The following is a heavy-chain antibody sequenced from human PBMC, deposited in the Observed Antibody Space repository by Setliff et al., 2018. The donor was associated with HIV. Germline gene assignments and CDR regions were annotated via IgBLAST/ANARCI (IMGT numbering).Heavy chain of an antibody. D-gene: IGHD5-12*01. CDR2: IYPGGARR. CDR1: GYTFTNYY. V-gene: IGHV1-46*01. Sequence: ASVKVSCKASGYTFTNYYMHWVRQAPGQGLEWMGIIYPGGARRSYAQRFQGRVTMTWDTSTSTVYMELSSLRSEDTAFYYCARSAHDSETGYWGQGTLVTVSS. CDR3: ARSAHDSETGY. J-gene: IGHJ4*02.